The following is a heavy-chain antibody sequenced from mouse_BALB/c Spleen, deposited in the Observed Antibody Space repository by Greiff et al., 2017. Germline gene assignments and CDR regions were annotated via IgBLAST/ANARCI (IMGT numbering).Heavy chain of an antibody. CDR2: ISSGSSTI. V-gene: IGHV5-17*02. CDR1: GFTFSSFG. D-gene: IGHD1-1*01. Sequence: EVKLMESGGGLVQPGGSRKLSCAASGFTFSSFGMHWVRQAPEKGLEWVAYISSGSSTIYYADTVKGRFTISRDNPKNTLFLQMTSLRYEDTAMYYCARSHYGSSYWYFDVWGAGTTVTVSA. J-gene: IGHJ1*01. CDR3: ARSHYGSSYWYFDV.